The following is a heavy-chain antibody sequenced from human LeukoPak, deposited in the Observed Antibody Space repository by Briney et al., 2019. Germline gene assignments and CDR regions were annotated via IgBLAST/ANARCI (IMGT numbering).Heavy chain of an antibody. D-gene: IGHD5-24*01. CDR2: INPNSGGT. CDR1: GYTFTGYY. J-gene: IGHJ4*02. V-gene: IGHV1-2*02. CDR3: ARDHGDGYKFDY. Sequence: ASVKVSCKPSGYTFTGYYMHWVRQAPGQGLEWMGWINPNSGGTNYAQKFQGRVTMTRDTSIRTAYMELSRLRSDDTAVYYCARDHGDGYKFDYWGQGTLVTVSS.